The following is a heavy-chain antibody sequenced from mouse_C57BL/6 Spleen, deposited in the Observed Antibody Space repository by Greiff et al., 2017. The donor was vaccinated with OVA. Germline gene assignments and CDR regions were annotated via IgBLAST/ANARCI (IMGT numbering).Heavy chain of an antibody. CDR1: GYTFTSYW. V-gene: IGHV1-69*01. J-gene: IGHJ3*01. D-gene: IGHD3-3*01. CDR2: IDPSDSYT. CDR3: ARRAGRGGGWFAY. Sequence: QVQLQQPGAELVMPGASVKLSCKASGYTFTSYWMHWVKQRPGQGLEWIGEIDPSDSYTNYNQKFKGKSTLTVDKSSSTAYMQLSSLTSEDSAVYYCARRAGRGGGWFAYWGQGTLVTVSA.